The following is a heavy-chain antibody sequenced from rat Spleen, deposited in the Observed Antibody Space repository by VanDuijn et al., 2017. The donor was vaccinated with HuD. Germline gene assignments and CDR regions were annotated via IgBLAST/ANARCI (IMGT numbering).Heavy chain of an antibody. CDR1: GFSLTDYS. Sequence: VQLKESGPGLVQPSQTLSLTCTVSGFSLTDYSVHWVRQPPGKGLEWMGVMWSGGSTAYNSALKSRLSISRDTSKSQVFLKMSRLQTEDTAMYFCAREPYFDYWGQGVMVTVSS. CDR2: MWSGGST. V-gene: IGHV2S63*01. CDR3: AREPYFDY. J-gene: IGHJ2*01.